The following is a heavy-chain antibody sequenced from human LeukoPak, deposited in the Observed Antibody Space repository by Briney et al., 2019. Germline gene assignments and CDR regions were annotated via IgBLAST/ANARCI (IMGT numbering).Heavy chain of an antibody. V-gene: IGHV3-23*01. D-gene: IGHD4-17*01. CDR3: AKDWKDYGDFHTFDI. Sequence: GGSLRLSCAASGFTFNKYAMNWVRQAPGKGLEWVSTISVSGGSTYYADSVKGRFTISRDNSTNILYLQMNSLRAEDTAVYYCAKDWKDYGDFHTFDIWGQGTVVTVSS. J-gene: IGHJ3*02. CDR1: GFTFNKYA. CDR2: ISVSGGST.